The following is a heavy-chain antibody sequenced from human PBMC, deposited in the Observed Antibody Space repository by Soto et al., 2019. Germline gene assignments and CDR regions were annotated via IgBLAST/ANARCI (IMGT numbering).Heavy chain of an antibody. V-gene: IGHV1-69*13. J-gene: IGHJ6*03. CDR3: ARGGFWSGYYGGGYYYYIDV. CDR2: IIPIFGTA. D-gene: IGHD3-3*01. Sequence: ASVKVSCKASGGTFSSYAISWVRQAPGQGLEWMGGIIPIFGTANYAQKFQGRVTITADESTSTAYMELSSLRSEDTAVYYCARGGFWSGYYGGGYYYYIDVRAKRTTVTVSS. CDR1: GGTFSSYA.